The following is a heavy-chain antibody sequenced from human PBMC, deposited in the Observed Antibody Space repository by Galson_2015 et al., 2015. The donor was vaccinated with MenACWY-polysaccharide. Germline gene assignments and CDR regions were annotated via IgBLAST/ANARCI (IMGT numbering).Heavy chain of an antibody. V-gene: IGHV3-48*02. Sequence: SLRLSCAASGFTFSTYTMTWVRQAPGKGLEWVSSVSSGSGTIYYAESVKGRFTISRDNAQSSLYLQLNSLRDEDTAVYYCARVVYSSRTFDSWGQGTLVTVSS. CDR2: VSSGSGTI. CDR1: GFTFSTYT. CDR3: ARVVYSSRTFDS. J-gene: IGHJ4*02. D-gene: IGHD4-11*01.